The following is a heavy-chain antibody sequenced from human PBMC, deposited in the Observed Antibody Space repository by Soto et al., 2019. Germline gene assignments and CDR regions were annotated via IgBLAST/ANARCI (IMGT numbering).Heavy chain of an antibody. D-gene: IGHD6-6*01. J-gene: IGHJ6*02. CDR2: IKPDGSEK. Sequence: GGSLRLSCAASGFTFSSYWMSWVRQAPGKGLEWVANIKPDGSEKYYAASVKGRFTISRDNAKNSLYLQMNCLRAEDTAVYYCAGVCSSSCLWGYYYYYGMDVWGRGTMVTVSS. CDR1: GFTFSSYW. CDR3: AGVCSSSCLWGYYYYYGMDV. V-gene: IGHV3-7*01.